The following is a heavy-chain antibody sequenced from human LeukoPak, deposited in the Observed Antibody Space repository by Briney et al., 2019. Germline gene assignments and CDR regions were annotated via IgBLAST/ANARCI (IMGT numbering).Heavy chain of an antibody. J-gene: IGHJ3*02. Sequence: GGSLRLSCAASGFTFSSYAMSWVRQAPGKGLEWVSAISGSGGSTYYADSVKGRFTISRDNSKNTLYLQMNSLRAEATAVYYCAKREYSGSYYPRGAFDIWGQGTMVTVSS. CDR2: ISGSGGST. CDR1: GFTFSSYA. V-gene: IGHV3-23*01. CDR3: AKREYSGSYYPRGAFDI. D-gene: IGHD1-26*01.